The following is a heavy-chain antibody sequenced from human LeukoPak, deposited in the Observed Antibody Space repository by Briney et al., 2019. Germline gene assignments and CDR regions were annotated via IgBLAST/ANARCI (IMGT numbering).Heavy chain of an antibody. D-gene: IGHD2-15*01. CDR3: ARQHCSGGDCYFFD. CDR1: GFTFSSYG. Sequence: GGSLRLSCAASGFTFSSYGMHWVRQAPGKGLGWVALIWYDGNNKYYADSVKGRFTISRDNSKNTLYLQLNSLRAEDTAVYYCARQHCSGGDCYFFDWGQGTLVTVSS. CDR2: IWYDGNNK. V-gene: IGHV3-33*01. J-gene: IGHJ4*02.